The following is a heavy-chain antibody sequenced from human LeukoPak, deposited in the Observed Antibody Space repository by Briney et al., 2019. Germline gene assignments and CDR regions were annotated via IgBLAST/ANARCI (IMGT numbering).Heavy chain of an antibody. J-gene: IGHJ4*02. Sequence: PGGSLRLSCAASGFTFSIYAMSWVRQGTGKGLEWVSSTSSGGELTFYADSVKGRFTISRDNSKNTLYLQMNSLRAEDTAVYYCAKDNGDYFDYWGQGTLVTVSS. V-gene: IGHV3-23*01. D-gene: IGHD4-17*01. CDR2: TSSGGELT. CDR3: AKDNGDYFDY. CDR1: GFTFSIYA.